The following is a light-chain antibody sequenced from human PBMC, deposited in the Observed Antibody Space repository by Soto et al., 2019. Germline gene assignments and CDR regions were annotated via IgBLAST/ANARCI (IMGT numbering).Light chain of an antibody. CDR3: QQHYSLPYT. V-gene: IGKV4-1*01. CDR2: WAS. CDR1: QSVLYSSNNKNY. J-gene: IGKJ2*01. Sequence: DIVMTQSPASLAVSLGERATINCKSSQSVLYSSNNKNYLTWYQQKPGQPPKLLIYWASTRESGVPDRFSGSGSGTDCTLTSSSLQAEDVAVYYCQQHYSLPYTFGQGTKLEIK.